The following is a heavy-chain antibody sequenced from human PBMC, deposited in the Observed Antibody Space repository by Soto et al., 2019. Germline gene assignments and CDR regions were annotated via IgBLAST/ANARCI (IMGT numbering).Heavy chain of an antibody. Sequence: SETLSLTCAVSGGSISSSNWWSWVRQPPGKGLEWIGYIYYSGSTNYNPSLKSRVTISVDTSKNQFSLKLSSVTAADTAVYYCARSRGSYSMFDYWGQGTLVTVSS. V-gene: IGHV4-4*02. CDR3: ARSRGSYSMFDY. CDR1: GGSISSSNW. J-gene: IGHJ4*02. D-gene: IGHD1-26*01. CDR2: IYYSGST.